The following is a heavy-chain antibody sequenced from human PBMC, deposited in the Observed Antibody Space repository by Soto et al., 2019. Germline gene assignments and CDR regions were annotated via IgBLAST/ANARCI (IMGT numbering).Heavy chain of an antibody. CDR1: GFTFSSYG. Sequence: GESLRLSCAASGFTFSSYGMHWVRQAPGKGLEWVAVISYDGSNKYYADSVKGRFTISRDNSKNTLYLQMNSLRAEDTAVYYCAKSGGRGYYYYYGMDVWGQGTTVTVSS. V-gene: IGHV3-30*18. CDR3: AKSGGRGYYYYYGMDV. D-gene: IGHD2-15*01. J-gene: IGHJ6*02. CDR2: ISYDGSNK.